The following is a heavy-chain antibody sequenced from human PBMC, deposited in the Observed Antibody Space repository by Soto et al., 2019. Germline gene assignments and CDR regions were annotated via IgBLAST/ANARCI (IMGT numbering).Heavy chain of an antibody. CDR1: GGSVSSGSYY. V-gene: IGHV4-61*01. J-gene: IGHJ3*02. D-gene: IGHD3-10*01. CDR2: IYYSGST. CDR3: AREEELVDAFDI. Sequence: PSETLSLTCTVSGGSVSSGSYYWSWIRQPPGKGLEWIGYIYYSGSTNYNPSLKSRVTISVDTFKNQFSLKLSSVTATDTAVYYCAREEELVDAFDIWGQGTMVTVSS.